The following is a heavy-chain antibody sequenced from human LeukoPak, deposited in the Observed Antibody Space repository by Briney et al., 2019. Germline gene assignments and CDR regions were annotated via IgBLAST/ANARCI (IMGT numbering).Heavy chain of an antibody. V-gene: IGHV1-2*02. CDR1: GYTFTGYY. J-gene: IGHJ4*02. CDR2: INPNSGGT. D-gene: IGHD6-19*01. Sequence: ASVKVFCKASGYTFTGYYMHWVRQAPAQGLEWMGWINPNSGGTNYAQKFQGRVTMTRDTSISTAYMELSRLRSDDTAVYYCARSQSSGWTGYWGQGTLVTVSS. CDR3: ARSQSSGWTGY.